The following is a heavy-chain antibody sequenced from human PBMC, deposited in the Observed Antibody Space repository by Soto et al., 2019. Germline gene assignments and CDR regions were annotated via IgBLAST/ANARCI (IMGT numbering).Heavy chain of an antibody. CDR3: AKNGQPPYYYYGMDV. J-gene: IGHJ6*02. V-gene: IGHV1-18*01. Sequence: QGQLVQSGPEVKKPGASVKVSCKASGYTFSRYGISWVRQAPGQGLEWMGWVSGYNGDTKYAQKAQGRVTMTIETSTYTAYMELRSLTSDDTAIYYCAKNGQPPYYYYGMDVWGQGTTVTVSS. D-gene: IGHD2-8*01. CDR2: VSGYNGDT. CDR1: GYTFSRYG.